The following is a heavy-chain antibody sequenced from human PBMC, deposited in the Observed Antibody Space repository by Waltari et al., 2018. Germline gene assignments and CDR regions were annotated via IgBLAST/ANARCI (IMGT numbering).Heavy chain of an antibody. J-gene: IGHJ4*02. CDR2: INHSGST. V-gene: IGHV4-34*01. D-gene: IGHD3-9*01. CDR1: GGSFSGYY. CDR3: ARGPPRVLRYFDWLLVGYFDY. Sequence: QVQLQQWGAGLLKPSETLSLTCAVYGGSFSGYYWSWIRQPPGKGLEWIGEINHSGSTNYNPSLKSRVTISVDTSKNQFSLKLSSVTAADTAVYYCARGPPRVLRYFDWLLVGYFDYWGQGTLVTVSS.